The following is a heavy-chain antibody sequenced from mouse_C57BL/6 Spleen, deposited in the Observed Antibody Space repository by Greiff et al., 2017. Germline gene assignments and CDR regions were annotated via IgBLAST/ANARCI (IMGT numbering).Heavy chain of an antibody. V-gene: IGHV1-47*01. CDR3: ARGRDYDWYFDV. CDR1: GYTFTTYP. Sequence: QVQLKQSGAELVKPGASVKMSCKASGYTFTTYPMEWMKQNHGKSLEWIGNFHPYNDDTKYNEKFKGKATLTVEKSSSTVYLELSRLTSDDSAVYYCARGRDYDWYFDVWGTGTTVTVSS. J-gene: IGHJ1*03. CDR2: FHPYNDDT. D-gene: IGHD2-4*01.